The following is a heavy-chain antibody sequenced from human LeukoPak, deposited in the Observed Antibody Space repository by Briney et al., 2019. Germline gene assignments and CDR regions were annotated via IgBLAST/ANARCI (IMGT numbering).Heavy chain of an antibody. D-gene: IGHD2/OR15-2a*01. CDR1: GFIFSGST. J-gene: IGHJ4*02. CDR3: AKDGDY. CDR2: IRNKANNYAT. Sequence: GGSLRLSCVASGFIFSGSTIQWVRQASGKGLEWLGRIRNKANNYATAYVASVNGRFTISRDNSKNTLYLQMNSLRAEDTAVYYCAKDGDYWGQGTLVTVSS. V-gene: IGHV3-73*01.